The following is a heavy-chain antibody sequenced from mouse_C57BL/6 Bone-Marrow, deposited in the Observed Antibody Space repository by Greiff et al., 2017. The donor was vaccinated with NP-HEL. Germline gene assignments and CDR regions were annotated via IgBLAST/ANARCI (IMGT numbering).Heavy chain of an antibody. D-gene: IGHD2-4*01. CDR3: ARGAIYYDYDGDRRPYAMDY. J-gene: IGHJ4*01. CDR1: GYTFTDYN. CDR2: INPNNGGT. Sequence: VQLQQSGPELVKPGASVKIPCKASGYTFTDYNMDWVKQSHGKSLEWIGDINPNNGGTIYNQKFKGKATLTVDKSSSTAYMELRSLTSEDTAVYYCARGAIYYDYDGDRRPYAMDYWGQGTSVTVSS. V-gene: IGHV1-18*01.